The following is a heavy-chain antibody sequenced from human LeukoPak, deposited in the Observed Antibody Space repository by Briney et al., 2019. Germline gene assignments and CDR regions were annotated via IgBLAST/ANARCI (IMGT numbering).Heavy chain of an antibody. CDR3: AKFRGDYVPAAIDGWFDP. J-gene: IGHJ5*02. Sequence: GESLKISCKGSGYSFTSYWIGWVRQMPGKGLEWMGIIYPGDSDTRYSPSFQGQVTISADKSISTAYLQWSSLKASDTAMYYCAKFRGDYVPAAIDGWFDPWGQGTLVTVSS. V-gene: IGHV5-51*01. D-gene: IGHD2-2*01. CDR2: IYPGDSDT. CDR1: GYSFTSYW.